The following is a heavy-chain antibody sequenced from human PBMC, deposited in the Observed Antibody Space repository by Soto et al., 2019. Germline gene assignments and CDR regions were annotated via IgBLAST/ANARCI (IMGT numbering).Heavy chain of an antibody. V-gene: IGHV3-7*01. CDR1: GFRFSDYW. CDR2: IKEDGSEK. J-gene: IGHJ6*03. CDR3: ARSRAENTASSDYEYLDV. Sequence: EVQLVESGGGLVQPGGSLRVSCAAAGFRFSDYWMTWVRQVPGKGLEWVASIKEDGSEKYYADSVKGRFTISRDNAKNKLYVQVNSLRGEDTAGYHCARSRAENTASSDYEYLDVWGKGTTVTVSS. D-gene: IGHD3-16*01.